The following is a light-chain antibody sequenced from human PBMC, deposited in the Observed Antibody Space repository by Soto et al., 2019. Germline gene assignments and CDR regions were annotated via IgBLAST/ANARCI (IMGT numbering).Light chain of an antibody. CDR3: QQHSNWPPIT. CDR2: DAS. Sequence: EIVLPQSPGTLSLSTGEGATLSCRAIQSISSNYLAWYHQKPGQAPRLLIYDASDRATGIPGRFSGSGSGTDFTLTISSLEPEDFAVYYCQQHSNWPPITFGQGTRLEIK. CDR1: QSISSNY. V-gene: IGKV3-11*01. J-gene: IGKJ5*01.